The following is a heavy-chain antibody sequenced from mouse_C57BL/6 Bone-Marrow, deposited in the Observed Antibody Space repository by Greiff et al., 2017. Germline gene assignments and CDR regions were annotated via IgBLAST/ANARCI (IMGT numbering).Heavy chain of an antibody. D-gene: IGHD2-1*01. CDR3: TTLIYYGNPWFAY. CDR2: IDPENGDT. Sequence: VQLQQSGAELVRPGASVKLSCTASGFNIKDDYMHWVKQRPEQGLEWIGWIDPENGDTEYASKFQGKATITADTSSNTAYLQLSSLTSEDIAVYYCTTLIYYGNPWFAYWGQGTLVTVSA. V-gene: IGHV14-4*01. J-gene: IGHJ3*01. CDR1: GFNIKDDY.